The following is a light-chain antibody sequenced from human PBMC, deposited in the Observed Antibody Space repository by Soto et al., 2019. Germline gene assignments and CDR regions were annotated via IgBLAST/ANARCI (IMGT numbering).Light chain of an antibody. CDR3: QQYDSFSGT. J-gene: IGKJ1*01. CDR2: GAS. Sequence: DVQMTQSPSTLSASVGGRVTITCRASQSIINWLAWYQQKPGKAPKLLIYGASSLESGVPSRFSGSGSGTEFTLTITNLQTDDFATYYCQQYDSFSGTFGQGTKVEIE. CDR1: QSIINW. V-gene: IGKV1-5*01.